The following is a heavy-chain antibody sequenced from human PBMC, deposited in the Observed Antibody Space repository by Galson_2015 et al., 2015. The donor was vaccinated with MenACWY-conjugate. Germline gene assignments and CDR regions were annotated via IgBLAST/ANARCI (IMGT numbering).Heavy chain of an antibody. CDR3: ARDQDGSYYELGAFDI. CDR2: ISSSSSTI. V-gene: IGHV3-48*01. J-gene: IGHJ4*02. Sequence: SLRLSCAASGFTFSSYSMNWVRQAPGKGLEWVSYISSSSSTIYYADSVKGRFTISRDNAKNSLYLQMNSLRAEDTAVYYCARDQDGSYYELGAFDIWGQGTLVTVSS. D-gene: IGHD1-26*01. CDR1: GFTFSSYS.